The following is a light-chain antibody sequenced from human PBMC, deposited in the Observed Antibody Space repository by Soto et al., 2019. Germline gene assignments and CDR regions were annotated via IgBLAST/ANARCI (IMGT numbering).Light chain of an antibody. CDR1: SSNIGAGYD. V-gene: IGLV1-40*01. CDR3: QSYESSLGVV. Sequence: QSVLTQPPSVSGAPGQRVTISCTGSSSNIGAGYDVHWYQQLPGTAPKLLIYGNSNRPSGVPDRFSGSKSGTSASLAITGPRAEDGGDYYCQSYESSLGVVFGGGTKLTVL. CDR2: GNS. J-gene: IGLJ2*01.